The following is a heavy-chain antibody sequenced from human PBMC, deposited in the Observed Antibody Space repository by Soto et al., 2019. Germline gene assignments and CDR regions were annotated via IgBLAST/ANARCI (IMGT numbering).Heavy chain of an antibody. V-gene: IGHV3-33*01. Sequence: ESGGGVVQPGRSLRLSCAASGFTFSSYGMHWVRQAPGKGLEWVAVIWYDGSNKYYADSVKGRSTISRDNSKNTLYLQMNSLRAEDTAVYYCARAPSSGYYYDAFDIWGQGTMVTVSS. J-gene: IGHJ3*02. D-gene: IGHD3-22*01. CDR3: ARAPSSGYYYDAFDI. CDR1: GFTFSSYG. CDR2: IWYDGSNK.